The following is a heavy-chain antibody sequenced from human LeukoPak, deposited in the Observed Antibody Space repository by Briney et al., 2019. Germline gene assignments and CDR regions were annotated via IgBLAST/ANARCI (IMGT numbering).Heavy chain of an antibody. Sequence: VASVTVSCKASGYTFTNHDFNWMRQATGQGLEWMGWMNPNSGSTGYAQKFQGRVTMTRDTSLSTAYMELSSLTSDDTAVYYCARDGRGAAAADDPLDIWGQGTTVTVSS. D-gene: IGHD6-13*01. CDR3: ARDGRGAAAADDPLDI. J-gene: IGHJ3*02. V-gene: IGHV1-8*01. CDR2: MNPNSGST. CDR1: GYTFTNHD.